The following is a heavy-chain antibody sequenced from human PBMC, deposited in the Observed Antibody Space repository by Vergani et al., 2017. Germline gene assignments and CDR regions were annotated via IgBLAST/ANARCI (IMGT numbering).Heavy chain of an antibody. CDR1: GYTFTSYY. V-gene: IGHV1-46*03. Sequence: QVQLVQSGAEVKKPGASVKVSCKASGYTFTSYYMHWVRQAPGQGLEWMGIINPSGGSTSYAQKLQGRITMTRDTSTSTVYMELSSLRSEDTAVYYCAXQVYSSSWYGMDYYYMDVWGKGTTVTVSS. J-gene: IGHJ6*03. CDR2: INPSGGST. CDR3: AXQVYSSSWYGMDYYYMDV. D-gene: IGHD6-13*01.